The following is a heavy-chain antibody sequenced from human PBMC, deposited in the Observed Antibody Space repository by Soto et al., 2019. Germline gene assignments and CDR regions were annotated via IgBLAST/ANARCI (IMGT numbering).Heavy chain of an antibody. Sequence: SETLSLTCTVSGGSISSYYWSWIRQPAGKGLEWIGRIYTSGSTNYNPSLKSRVTMSVDTSKNQFSLKLSSVTAADTAVYYCARARGPTDRSVGYYLDYWGQGTLVTVSS. CDR2: IYTSGST. D-gene: IGHD3-16*01. CDR3: ARARGPTDRSVGYYLDY. J-gene: IGHJ4*02. CDR1: GGSISSYY. V-gene: IGHV4-4*07.